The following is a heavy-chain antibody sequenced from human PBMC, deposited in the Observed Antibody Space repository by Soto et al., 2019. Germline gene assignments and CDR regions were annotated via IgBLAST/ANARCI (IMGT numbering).Heavy chain of an antibody. D-gene: IGHD5-12*01. Sequence: GESLKISCAASGFTFSDYYMSWIRQAPGKGLEWVSYISSSSSYTNYADSVKGRFTISRDNAKASLYLQMNSLRAEDTAVYYCARERLRRDGYNYGTFDYWGQGTLVTVSS. CDR1: GFTFSDYY. J-gene: IGHJ4*02. V-gene: IGHV3-11*06. CDR2: ISSSSSYT. CDR3: ARERLRRDGYNYGTFDY.